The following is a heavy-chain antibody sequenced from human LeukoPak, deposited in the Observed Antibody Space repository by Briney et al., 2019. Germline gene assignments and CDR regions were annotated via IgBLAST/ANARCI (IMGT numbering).Heavy chain of an antibody. CDR1: GGSISSYY. Sequence: SETLSLTCTVSGGSISSYYWSWIRQHPGKGLEWIGYIYYSGSTYYNPSLKSRVTISVDTSKNQFSLKLSSVTAADTAVYYCARDIIVVVPAAPRHYYGMDVWGQGTTVTVSS. CDR2: IYYSGST. D-gene: IGHD2-2*01. CDR3: ARDIIVVVPAAPRHYYGMDV. J-gene: IGHJ6*02. V-gene: IGHV4-59*06.